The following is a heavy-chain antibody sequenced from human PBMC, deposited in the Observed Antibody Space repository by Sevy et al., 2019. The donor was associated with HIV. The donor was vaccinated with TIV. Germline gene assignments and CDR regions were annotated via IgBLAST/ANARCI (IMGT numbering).Heavy chain of an antibody. J-gene: IGHJ4*02. V-gene: IGHV3-33*01. CDR2: IWYDGSKK. CDR1: GFSFSTYG. Sequence: GGSLRLSCATSGFSFSTYGMHWVRQAPGKGLEWVAGIWYDGSKKQYTDSVKGRFTISIDNSKNTMYLQLNSLSVEDTALFYCARESDGNSSGWSVPFDNWGQGTLVTVSS. CDR3: ARESDGNSSGWSVPFDN. D-gene: IGHD6-19*01.